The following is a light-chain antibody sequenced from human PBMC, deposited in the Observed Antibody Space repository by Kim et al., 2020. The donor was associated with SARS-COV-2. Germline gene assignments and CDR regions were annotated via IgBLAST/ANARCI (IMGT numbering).Light chain of an antibody. J-gene: IGLJ2*01. CDR1: SSDVGGYNY. V-gene: IGLV2-14*04. Sequence: GPSITISCTGTSSDVGGYNYVSWYQQHPGKAPKLMIYDVSKRPSGVSNRFSGSKSGNTASLTISGLQAEDEADYYCSSYTSNSSVVFGGGTQLTVL. CDR3: SSYTSNSSVV. CDR2: DVS.